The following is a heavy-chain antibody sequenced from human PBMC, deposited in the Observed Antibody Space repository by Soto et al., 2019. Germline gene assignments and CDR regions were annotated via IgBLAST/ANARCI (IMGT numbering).Heavy chain of an antibody. CDR1: GFTFSNYV. CDR2: ISGSGGST. D-gene: IGHD2-15*01. Sequence: VPLLESGGGLVPPGGSLRLSCAASGFTFSNYVMSWVRQAPGKGLEWVSAISGSGGSTYYADSVKGRFTISRDNSKNTLYLQMNSLRVEDTAVYYCAKVAYCSGGSCYGAVDYWGQGTLVTVSS. CDR3: AKVAYCSGGSCYGAVDY. V-gene: IGHV3-23*01. J-gene: IGHJ4*02.